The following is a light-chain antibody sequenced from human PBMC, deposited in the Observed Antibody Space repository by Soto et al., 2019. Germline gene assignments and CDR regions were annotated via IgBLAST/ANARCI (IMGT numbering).Light chain of an antibody. V-gene: IGKV3-20*01. J-gene: IGKJ1*01. Sequence: VFTQSPGTVFLATGERATLSCRASQSVSSSYLAWYQQKPGQAPRLLIYGASSRATGIPDRFSGSGSGTDFTLTISRLEPADFAVYYCQQYGRSHQTFGQGT. CDR2: GAS. CDR1: QSVSSSY. CDR3: QQYGRSHQT.